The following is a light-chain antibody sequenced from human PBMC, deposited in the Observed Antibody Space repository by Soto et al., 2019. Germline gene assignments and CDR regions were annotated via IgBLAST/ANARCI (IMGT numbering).Light chain of an antibody. V-gene: IGKV4-1*01. CDR2: WAS. CDR3: QQYYTNSWS. J-gene: IGKJ1*01. Sequence: DIVMTQSPDSLAVSLGERATINCKSSQSVLHSPNNKNYLAWYQHKPGQSPKMLIYWASFRESGVPDRFSVSGSGTDFTLTISSLQSEDVAVYYCQQYYTNSWSFGQGTKVEIK. CDR1: QSVLHSPNNKNY.